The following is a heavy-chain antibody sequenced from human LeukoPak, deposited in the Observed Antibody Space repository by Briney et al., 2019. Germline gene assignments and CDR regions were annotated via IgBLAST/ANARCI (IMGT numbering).Heavy chain of an antibody. Sequence: GGSLRLSCAASAFTFNSYVMSWVRQTPGQGLEWVSTISGSGGNTYYADSVKGRFTISRDNSNNTLYLQMNSLRAEDTAVYYCARHSRGRWYVFDYWGQGTLVTVSS. CDR3: ARHSRGRWYVFDY. CDR1: AFTFNSYV. V-gene: IGHV3-23*01. CDR2: ISGSGGNT. J-gene: IGHJ4*02. D-gene: IGHD6-13*01.